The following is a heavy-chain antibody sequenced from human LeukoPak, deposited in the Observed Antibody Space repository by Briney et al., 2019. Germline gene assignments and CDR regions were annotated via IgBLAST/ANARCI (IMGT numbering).Heavy chain of an antibody. CDR3: AREASSSGWCYLDY. V-gene: IGHV3-30*03. Sequence: PGGSLRLSCAGSGFIFSNYWMHWVRQAPGKGLEWVAVISYDGSNKYYADSVKGRFTISRDNSKNTLYLQMNSLRAEDTGVYYCAREASSSGWCYLDYWGQGTLVTVSS. D-gene: IGHD6-19*01. J-gene: IGHJ4*02. CDR1: GFIFSNYW. CDR2: ISYDGSNK.